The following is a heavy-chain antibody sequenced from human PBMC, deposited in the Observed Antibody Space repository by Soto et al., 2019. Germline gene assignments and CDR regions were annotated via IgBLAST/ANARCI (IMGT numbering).Heavy chain of an antibody. CDR1: GFNFNSYT. J-gene: IGHJ6*02. CDR3: ARDCCGGSCFPGLDV. V-gene: IGHV3-21*01. CDR2: ISSSGYI. D-gene: IGHD2-15*01. Sequence: PGGSLRLSCAASGFNFNSYTINWVRQAPGKRLEWLSSISSSGYIFSTDSVRGRFTISRDNAQNSVYLQINSLRAEDTAVYFCARDCCGGSCFPGLDVWGQGTTVTVSS.